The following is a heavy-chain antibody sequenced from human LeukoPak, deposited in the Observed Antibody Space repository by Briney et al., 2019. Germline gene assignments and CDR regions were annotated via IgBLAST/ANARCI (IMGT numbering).Heavy chain of an antibody. J-gene: IGHJ2*01. D-gene: IGHD3-3*01. V-gene: IGHV3-21*06. CDR1: GFTFSSFG. Sequence: PGGSLRLSCAASGFTFSSFGMNWVRQAPGKGLEWVSSISSSSNYIYYADSVKGRFTISRDNAKNSLYLQVNSLRAEDTAVYYCARDLRFLTWYFDLWGRGTLVTVSS. CDR2: ISSSSNYI. CDR3: ARDLRFLTWYFDL.